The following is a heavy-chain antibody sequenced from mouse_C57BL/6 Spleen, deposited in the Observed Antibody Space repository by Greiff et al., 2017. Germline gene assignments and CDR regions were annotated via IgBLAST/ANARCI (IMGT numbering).Heavy chain of an antibody. Sequence: VKLQESGAELVRPGASVTLSCKASGYTFTDYEMHWVKQTPVHGLEWIGAIDPETGGTAYNQKFKGKAILTADKSSSTAYMELRSLTSEDSAVYYCTRFRGFAYWGQGTLVTVSA. V-gene: IGHV1-15*01. D-gene: IGHD3-3*01. CDR3: TRFRGFAY. CDR2: IDPETGGT. J-gene: IGHJ3*01. CDR1: GYTFTDYE.